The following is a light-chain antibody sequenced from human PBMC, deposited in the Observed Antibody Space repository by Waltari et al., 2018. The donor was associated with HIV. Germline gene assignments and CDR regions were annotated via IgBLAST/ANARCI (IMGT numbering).Light chain of an antibody. Sequence: QSVLTQPPSASGTPGQRVTISCSGSSSTIGDHYVYWYQQLPGTAPKLLIYRNYQRPSGGPDRFSGSKSGTSASLAISGLRSEDEGDFYCASWDDSLRNWVFGGGTKLTVL. CDR1: SSTIGDHY. V-gene: IGLV1-47*01. J-gene: IGLJ3*02. CDR2: RNY. CDR3: ASWDDSLRNWV.